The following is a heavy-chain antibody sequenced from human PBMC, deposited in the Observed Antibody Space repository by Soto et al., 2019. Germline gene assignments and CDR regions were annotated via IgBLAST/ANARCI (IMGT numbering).Heavy chain of an antibody. D-gene: IGHD6-19*01. CDR1: GYTFTNYY. CDR2: INPNSGGT. V-gene: IGHV1-2*04. J-gene: IGHJ4*02. CDR3: ARDYRHSNGWYDEPPNFDY. Sequence: ASVKVSCKTSGYTFTNYYMHWVRHAPGQGLEWMGWINPNSGGTNYAQKFQGWVTMTRDTSISTAYMELSRLRSDDTAVYYCARDYRHSNGWYDEPPNFDYWGQGTLVTVSS.